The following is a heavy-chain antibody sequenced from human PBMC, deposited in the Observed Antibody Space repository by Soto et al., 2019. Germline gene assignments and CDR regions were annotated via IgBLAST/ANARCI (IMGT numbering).Heavy chain of an antibody. D-gene: IGHD2-21*01. CDR2: INPNGGSA. Sequence: QVQLVQSGAEVKKPGASVKVSCKASGYIFIHYYIHWVRQAPGQGLAWMAIINPNGGSANYAQKFQGGVTVTSDTSTSTVSMELNSVVSDDTSVYFCARSLLQGDFWGQGTLVTVSS. CDR1: GYIFIHYY. CDR3: ARSLLQGDF. V-gene: IGHV1-46*01. J-gene: IGHJ4*02.